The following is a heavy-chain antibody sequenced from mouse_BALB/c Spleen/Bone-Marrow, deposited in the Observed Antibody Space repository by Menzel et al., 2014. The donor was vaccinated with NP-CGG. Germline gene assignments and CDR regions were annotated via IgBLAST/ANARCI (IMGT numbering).Heavy chain of an antibody. CDR3: ARLIATYFVY. J-gene: IGHJ2*01. V-gene: IGHV5-12-2*01. D-gene: IGHD1-1*01. CDR2: ISNGGGST. Sequence: VQLKESGGGLVQPGGSLKLSCAASGFTFSSYTMSWVRQTPEKRLEWVAYISNGGGSTYYPDTVKGRFTISRDNAKNTLNLQMSSLKSEYADMYYCARLIATYFVYWGQGTTLTVSS. CDR1: GFTFSSYT.